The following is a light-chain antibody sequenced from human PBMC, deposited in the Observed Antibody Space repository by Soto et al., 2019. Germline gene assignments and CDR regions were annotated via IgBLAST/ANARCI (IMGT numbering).Light chain of an antibody. V-gene: IGKV3-20*01. J-gene: IGKJ2*01. Sequence: EIVLTQSPGTLSLSPGEKATLSCRASQSVSSSYLAWYQQKPGQAPRLLLYHTSNRAPGIPDRFSGSGSGKDCTLTIRRLEPEDCAVYYCQSYGSSAFYTCGKGTNLEIK. CDR3: QSYGSSAFYT. CDR1: QSVSSSY. CDR2: HTS.